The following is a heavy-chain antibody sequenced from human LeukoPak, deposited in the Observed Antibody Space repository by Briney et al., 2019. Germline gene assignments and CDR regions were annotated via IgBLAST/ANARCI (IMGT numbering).Heavy chain of an antibody. Sequence: ASVKVSCKASGYTFTGYYMHWVRQAPGQGLEWMGRINPNSGGTNYAQKFQGRVTMTRDTSISTAYTELSRLRSDDTAVYYCARIGLWFGELWPFDYWGQGTLVTVSS. CDR2: INPNSGGT. V-gene: IGHV1-2*06. CDR1: GYTFTGYY. CDR3: ARIGLWFGELWPFDY. D-gene: IGHD3-10*01. J-gene: IGHJ4*02.